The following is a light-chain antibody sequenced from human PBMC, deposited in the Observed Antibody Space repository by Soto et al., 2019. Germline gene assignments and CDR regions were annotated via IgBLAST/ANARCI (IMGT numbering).Light chain of an antibody. CDR2: GAS. CDR1: QSVSSN. Sequence: EIVMTQSPATLSVSPGERATLSCRASQSVSSNLAWYQQKPGQAPRLLIYGASTRATGIPARFSGSGSGTAFTLTISRLQSEDFAVYYCQQYNNWPPWTFGQGTKVEIK. CDR3: QQYNNWPPWT. J-gene: IGKJ1*01. V-gene: IGKV3-15*01.